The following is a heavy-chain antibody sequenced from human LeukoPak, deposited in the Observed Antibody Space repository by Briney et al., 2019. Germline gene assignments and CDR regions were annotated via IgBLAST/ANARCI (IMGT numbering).Heavy chain of an antibody. J-gene: IGHJ4*02. CDR3: AKGYCSSTSCYHFDY. CDR1: GFTFDDYA. Sequence: GGSLRLPCAASGFTFDDYAMHWVRHAPGKGLEWVSGISWNSGSIGYADSVKGRFTISRDNAKNSLYLQMNSLRAEDTALYYCAKGYCSSTSCYHFDYWGQGTLVTVSS. D-gene: IGHD2-2*01. CDR2: ISWNSGSI. V-gene: IGHV3-9*01.